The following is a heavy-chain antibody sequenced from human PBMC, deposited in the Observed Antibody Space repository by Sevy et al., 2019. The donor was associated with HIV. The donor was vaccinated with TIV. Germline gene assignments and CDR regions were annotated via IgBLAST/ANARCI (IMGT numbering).Heavy chain of an antibody. J-gene: IGHJ6*02. CDR1: GFTFSSYA. V-gene: IGHV3-23*01. Sequence: GGSLRLSCAASGFTFSSYAMSWVRQAPGKGLEWVSAISGSGGSTYYADSVKGRFTISRASSKNTLYLQMNSLRAEDTAVYSWARLQDPVPSPYYDVWCGYYGPDYYYYGMDVWGQGTTVTVSS. CDR3: ARLQDPVPSPYYDVWCGYYGPDYYYYGMDV. D-gene: IGHD3-3*01. CDR2: ISGSGGST.